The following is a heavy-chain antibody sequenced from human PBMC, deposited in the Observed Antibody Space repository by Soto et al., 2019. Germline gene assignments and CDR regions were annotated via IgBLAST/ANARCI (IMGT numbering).Heavy chain of an antibody. V-gene: IGHV1-46*01. J-gene: IGHJ6*02. Sequence: ASVKVSCKASGYTFISYYMPWVRQATGQGLEWMGIINPSGGSTSYAQKFQGRVTMTRDTSTSTVYMELSSLRSEDTAVYYCAGPYCSCGSCYSDYYDGMDVWGQGTTVTVSS. CDR3: AGPYCSCGSCYSDYYDGMDV. CDR2: INPSGGST. D-gene: IGHD2-15*01. CDR1: GYTFISYY.